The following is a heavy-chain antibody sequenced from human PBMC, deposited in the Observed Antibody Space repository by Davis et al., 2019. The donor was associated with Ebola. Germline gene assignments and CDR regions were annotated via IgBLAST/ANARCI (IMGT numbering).Heavy chain of an antibody. D-gene: IGHD1-26*01. CDR2: VYNRGTT. Sequence: MPSETLSLTCTVASGSVSSNVYSWNWIRQSPEKGLEWIGYVYNRGTTNYNPSLNSRVTISKDTSRNQFSLELRSVTAADTAVYYCAALFSGSYLAYVDVWGKGTTVTVSS. CDR1: SGSVSSNVYS. CDR3: AALFSGSYLAYVDV. J-gene: IGHJ6*03. V-gene: IGHV4-61*08.